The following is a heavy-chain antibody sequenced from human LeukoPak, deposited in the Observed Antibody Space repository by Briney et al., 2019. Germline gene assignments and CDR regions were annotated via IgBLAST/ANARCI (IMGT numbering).Heavy chain of an antibody. V-gene: IGHV3-23*01. CDR1: GFTFSNYP. CDR3: AKDWRADY. Sequence: PGGSLRLSCAASGFTFSNYPMTWVRQAPGKGLEWVSAMSGSGDSIKYADSVKGRFTMSRDNSKNTLYLRMNSLRAEDTAVYYCAKDWRADYWGQGTLVTVSS. CDR2: MSGSGDSI. J-gene: IGHJ4*02.